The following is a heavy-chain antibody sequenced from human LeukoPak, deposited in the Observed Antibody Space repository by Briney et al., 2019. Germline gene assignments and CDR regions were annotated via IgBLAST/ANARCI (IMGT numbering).Heavy chain of an antibody. CDR3: ARGGMKQLVN. CDR2: IKQDGSEK. V-gene: IGHV3-7*01. J-gene: IGHJ4*02. D-gene: IGHD6-13*01. CDR1: GFTFSGSW. Sequence: PGGSLRLSCAASGFTFSGSWMSWVRQAPGKGLEWVANIKQDGSEKNFVDSVKGRFTISRDNAKNSLYLQMNNLRADDTAVYYCARGGMKQLVNWGQGTLVTVSS.